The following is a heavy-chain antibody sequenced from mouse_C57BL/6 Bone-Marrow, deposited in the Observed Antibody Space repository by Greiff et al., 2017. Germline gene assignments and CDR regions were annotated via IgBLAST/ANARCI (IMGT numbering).Heavy chain of an antibody. Sequence: VQLKESGGDLAKPGGSLKLSCAASGFTFSSYGMSWVRQTPDKRLEWVATISSGGSYTYYPDSVKGRFTIASSKAKNTLYLLRSSQKAEDTSMYYCAGQDSNYDDRGPGPTLTVAS. CDR3: AGQDSNYDD. CDR1: GFTFSSYG. CDR2: ISSGGSYT. J-gene: IGHJ2*01. D-gene: IGHD2-5*01. V-gene: IGHV5-6*01.